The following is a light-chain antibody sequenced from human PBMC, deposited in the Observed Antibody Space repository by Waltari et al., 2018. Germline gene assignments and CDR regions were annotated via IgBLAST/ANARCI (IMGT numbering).Light chain of an antibody. CDR2: GVR. V-gene: IGLV2-18*02. CDR1: KSDIGTYNF. CDR3: SSFTTNRTLV. Sequence: QSAQTQPPSVSGSPGQSVTISCTGTKSDIGTYNFVSWYQQHPGKAPKLMIYGVRNRPSGVSDRFSGSKSGNTASLTISGLQAEDEADYYCSSFTTNRTLVFGGGTRLTVL. J-gene: IGLJ2*01.